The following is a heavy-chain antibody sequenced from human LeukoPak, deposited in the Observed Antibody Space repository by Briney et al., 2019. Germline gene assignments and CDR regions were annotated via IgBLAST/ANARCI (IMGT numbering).Heavy chain of an antibody. CDR1: GFTFDDYG. CDR2: INWNGGST. J-gene: IGHJ4*02. Sequence: GGSLRLSCAASGFTFDDYGMSWVRQAPEKGLEWVSGINWNGGSTGYADSVKGRFTISRDNAKNSLYLQMNSLRAEDTALYYCATSHYYGSGSYSIGVVYWGQGTLVTVSS. CDR3: ATSHYYGSGSYSIGVVY. D-gene: IGHD3-10*01. V-gene: IGHV3-20*04.